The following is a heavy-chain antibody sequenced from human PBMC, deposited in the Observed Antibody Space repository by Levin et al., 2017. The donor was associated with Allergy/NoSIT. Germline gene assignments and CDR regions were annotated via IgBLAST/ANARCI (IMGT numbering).Heavy chain of an antibody. Sequence: PGGSLRLSCAASGFTFSDYYMSWIRQAPGKGLEWVSYISSSGSTIYYADSVKGRFTISRDNAKNSLYLQMNSLRAEDTAVYYCASVVGYSYGSAAFDIWGQGTMVTVSS. V-gene: IGHV3-11*01. CDR1: GFTFSDYY. D-gene: IGHD5-18*01. CDR2: ISSSGSTI. CDR3: ASVVGYSYGSAAFDI. J-gene: IGHJ3*02.